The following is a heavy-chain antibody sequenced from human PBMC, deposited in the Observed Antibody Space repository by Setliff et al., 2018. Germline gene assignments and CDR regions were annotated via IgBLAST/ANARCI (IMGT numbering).Heavy chain of an antibody. J-gene: IGHJ4*02. CDR2: IYRSGNT. Sequence: SETLSLTCAVSGYSISSGYYWGWIRQPPGKGLEWIGSIYRSGNTYYNPSLKSRLTISVDTSNNQFSLKLTSVTAADTAVYYCARLGSSSYYFDYWGQGTLVTVSS. D-gene: IGHD2-2*01. V-gene: IGHV4-38-2*01. CDR1: GYSISSGYY. CDR3: ARLGSSSYYFDY.